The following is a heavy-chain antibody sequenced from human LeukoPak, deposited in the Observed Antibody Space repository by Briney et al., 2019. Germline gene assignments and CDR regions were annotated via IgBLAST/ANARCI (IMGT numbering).Heavy chain of an antibody. D-gene: IGHD2-2*01. CDR1: GYSFTSSW. J-gene: IGHJ5*02. V-gene: IGHV1-69*02. Sequence: KISCKGSGYSFTSSWIGWVRQAPGQGLEWMGRIIPILGIANHAQKFQGRVTITADKSTSTAYMELSSLRSEDTAVYYCASHQPPPNDWFDPWGQGTLVTVSS. CDR2: IIPILGIA. CDR3: ASHQPPPNDWFDP.